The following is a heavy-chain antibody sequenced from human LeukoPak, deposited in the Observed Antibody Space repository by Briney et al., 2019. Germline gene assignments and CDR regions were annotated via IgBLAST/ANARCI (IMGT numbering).Heavy chain of an antibody. V-gene: IGHV3-9*01. CDR1: GFTFDDYA. D-gene: IGHD3-22*01. CDR2: ISWNSGSI. J-gene: IGHJ4*02. Sequence: GGSLRLSCAASGFTFDDYAMHWVRQAPGKGLEWVSGISWNSGSIGYADSVKGRFTISRDNAKNSLYLQMNSLRAEDTAVYYCARGPDYYDSSHYFDYWGQGTLVTVSS. CDR3: ARGPDYYDSSHYFDY.